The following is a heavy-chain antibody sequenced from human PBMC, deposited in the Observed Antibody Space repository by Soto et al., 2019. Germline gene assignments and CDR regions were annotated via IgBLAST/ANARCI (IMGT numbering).Heavy chain of an antibody. D-gene: IGHD3-9*01. Sequence: ASVKVSCKASGYTFTSYGISWVRQAPGQGLEWMGWISAYNGNTNYAQKLQGRVTMTTDTSTSTAYMELRSLRSDDTAVYYCARENYDILTGYISQYYFDYWGQGTLVTVSS. V-gene: IGHV1-18*01. CDR2: ISAYNGNT. CDR1: GYTFTSYG. CDR3: ARENYDILTGYISQYYFDY. J-gene: IGHJ4*02.